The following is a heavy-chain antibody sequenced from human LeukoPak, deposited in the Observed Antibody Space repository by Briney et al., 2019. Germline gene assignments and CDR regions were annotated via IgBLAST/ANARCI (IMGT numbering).Heavy chain of an antibody. V-gene: IGHV3-11*04. CDR3: ARDHHCSSTSCYTGGYFDY. Sequence: GGSPRLSCAASGFTFSDYYMSWIRQAPGKGLEWVSYISSSGSTIYYADSVKGRFTISRDNAKNSLYLQMNSLRAEDTAVYYCARDHHCSSTSCYTGGYFDYWGQGTLVTVSS. CDR1: GFTFSDYY. CDR2: ISSSGSTI. D-gene: IGHD2-2*02. J-gene: IGHJ4*02.